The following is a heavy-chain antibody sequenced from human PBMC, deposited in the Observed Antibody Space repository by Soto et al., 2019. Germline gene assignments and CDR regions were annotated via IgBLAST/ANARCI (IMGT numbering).Heavy chain of an antibody. CDR2: IMPIFVTT. D-gene: IGHD6-19*01. Sequence: SVKFSCKASGGNFSSHGISWVRQAPGQGLEFMGGIMPIFVTTNYAHKFRGRVTITADEPTSTVYMELRRLRSEDTAVYYCARVSGRGWYNWFDPWGQGTPVTVSS. V-gene: IGHV1-69*13. CDR3: ARVSGRGWYNWFDP. J-gene: IGHJ5*02. CDR1: GGNFSSHG.